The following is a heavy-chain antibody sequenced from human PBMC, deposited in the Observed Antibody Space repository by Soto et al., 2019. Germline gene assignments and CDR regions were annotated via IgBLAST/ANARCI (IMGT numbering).Heavy chain of an antibody. CDR2: ISGSGGST. D-gene: IGHD4-4*01. Sequence: AGGSLRLSSAASGFNFGSYAMSWVRQAPGKGLEWVSAISGSGGSTYYADSVKGRFTISRDNSKNTLYLQMNSLRAEDTAVYYCAKFNSNYPFDYWGQGTLVTVSS. CDR1: GFNFGSYA. J-gene: IGHJ4*02. CDR3: AKFNSNYPFDY. V-gene: IGHV3-23*01.